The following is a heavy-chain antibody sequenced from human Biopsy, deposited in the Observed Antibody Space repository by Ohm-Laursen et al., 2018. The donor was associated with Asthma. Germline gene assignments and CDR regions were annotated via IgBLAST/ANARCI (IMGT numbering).Heavy chain of an antibody. V-gene: IGHV4-39*01. Sequence: GTLSLTCSLSSGSGGYMRSGNYYWGWIRQPPGKGLEWIGRIYYSGTTYYNQSLESRVTVSADTSKNQVSLKLTSVTAADTAVYYCVRGSSSWHHGPFHYYYGLDVWGQGTTATVSS. CDR1: SGSGGYMRSGNYY. CDR2: IYYSGTT. CDR3: VRGSSSWHHGPFHYYYGLDV. D-gene: IGHD6-13*01. J-gene: IGHJ6*02.